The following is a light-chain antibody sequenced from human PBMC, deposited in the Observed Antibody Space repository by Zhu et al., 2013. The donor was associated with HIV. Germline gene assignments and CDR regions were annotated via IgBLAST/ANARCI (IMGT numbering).Light chain of an antibody. J-gene: IGLJ2*01. Sequence: QSVLTQPPSVSGAPGQRVSISCTGSSSNIGAGYDVHWYQQLPGKVPKLLIYGNNNRPSGVPDRFSGSKSDTSASLAITGLQAEDESDYYCGTWDKAAVSVVFGGGTKLTVL. CDR2: GNN. CDR1: SSNIGAGYD. V-gene: IGLV1-40*01. CDR3: GTWDKAAVSVV.